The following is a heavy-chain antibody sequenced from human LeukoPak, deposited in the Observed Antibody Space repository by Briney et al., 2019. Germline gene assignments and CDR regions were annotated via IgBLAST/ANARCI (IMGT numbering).Heavy chain of an antibody. D-gene: IGHD5-12*01. CDR3: AREEWLRFNGY. V-gene: IGHV3-48*01. Sequence: PGGSLRPSCAASGFTFSSYSMNWVRQAPGKGLEWVSYISSSSSTIYYAGSVKGRFTISRDNAKNSLYLQMNSLRAEDTAVYYCAREEWLRFNGYWGQGTLVTVSS. CDR1: GFTFSSYS. CDR2: ISSSSSTI. J-gene: IGHJ4*02.